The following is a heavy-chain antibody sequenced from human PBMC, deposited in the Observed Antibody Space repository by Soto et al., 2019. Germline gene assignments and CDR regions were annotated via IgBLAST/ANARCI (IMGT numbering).Heavy chain of an antibody. CDR2: ISGSGGST. D-gene: IGHD3-22*01. CDR3: AKEGPIVVLWYFDL. CDR1: GFTFSSYA. Sequence: GGSLGLSCAASGFTFSSYAMSGVRQDPGKGLEWVSAISGSGGSTYYADSVKGRFTISRDNSKNTLYLQMNSLRAEDTAVYYCAKEGPIVVLWYFDLWGRGTLVTVSS. V-gene: IGHV3-23*01. J-gene: IGHJ2*01.